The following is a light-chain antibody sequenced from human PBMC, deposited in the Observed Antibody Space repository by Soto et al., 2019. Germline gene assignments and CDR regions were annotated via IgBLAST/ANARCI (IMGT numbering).Light chain of an antibody. V-gene: IGLV2-14*01. J-gene: IGLJ1*01. CDR3: GSYTGSIYV. CDR1: SSDVGGYKF. CDR2: EVS. Sequence: ALIQPPSVSGSPGQSITISCTGTSSDVGGYKFVSWYQQHPGKAPKLMIYEVSNRPSGVSSRFSGSKSGNTASLTISGLQAEDEADYYCGSYTGSIYVFGPGTKVTVL.